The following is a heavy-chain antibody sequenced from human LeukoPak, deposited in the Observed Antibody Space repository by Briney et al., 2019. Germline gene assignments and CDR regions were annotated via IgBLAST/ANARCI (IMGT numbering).Heavy chain of an antibody. J-gene: IGHJ3*02. V-gene: IGHV4-4*07. CDR2: IYSSGTT. CDR1: GGSISSYY. Sequence: SETLSLTCSVPGGSISSYYWAWIRQPAGKGLEWIGRIYSSGTTPNYNPSLKSRVTMSVDTSKNQFSLKLSSMTAADTAVYYCAREGDTRPIPQNAFDIWGQGTMVTVTS. D-gene: IGHD3-22*01. CDR3: AREGDTRPIPQNAFDI.